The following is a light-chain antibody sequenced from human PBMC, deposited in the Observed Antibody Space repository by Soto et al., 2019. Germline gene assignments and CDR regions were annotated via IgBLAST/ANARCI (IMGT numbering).Light chain of an antibody. CDR1: ERISNW. Sequence: DIQMTQSPSTLSASVGDRVTITCRASERISNWLAWYQQRPGKAPRLLIYRASNLESGVPSRFSGSGSGTEFTLTISSLQPDDFATYYCQEYHSFSVTFGQGTRLEI. CDR3: QEYHSFSVT. V-gene: IGKV1-5*03. J-gene: IGKJ5*01. CDR2: RAS.